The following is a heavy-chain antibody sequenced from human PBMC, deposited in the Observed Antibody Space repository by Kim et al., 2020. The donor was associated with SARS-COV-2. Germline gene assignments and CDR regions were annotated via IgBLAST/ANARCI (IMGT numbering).Heavy chain of an antibody. CDR1: GFTFSSYE. D-gene: IGHD2-8*01. CDR2: ISSSGSTI. V-gene: IGHV3-48*03. CDR3: ARGEDIVLMVYANFDY. Sequence: GGSLRLSCAASGFTFSSYEMNWVRQAPGKGLEWVSYISSSGSTIYYADSVKGRFTISRDNAKNSLYLQMNSLRAEDTAVYYCARGEDIVLMVYANFDYWGQGTLVTVSS. J-gene: IGHJ4*02.